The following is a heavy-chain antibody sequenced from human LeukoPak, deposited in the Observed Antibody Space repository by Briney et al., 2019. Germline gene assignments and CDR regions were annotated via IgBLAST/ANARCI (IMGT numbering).Heavy chain of an antibody. J-gene: IGHJ4*02. CDR2: ISYDGSNK. D-gene: IGHD1-14*01. CDR1: GFTFSSYG. Sequence: GGSLRLSCAASGFTFSSYGMHWVRQAPGKGLEWVAVISYDGSNKYYADSVKGRFTISRDNSKNTLYLQMNSLRAEDTAVYYCAKEATGPLIYYFDYWGQGTLVTVSS. V-gene: IGHV3-30*18. CDR3: AKEATGPLIYYFDY.